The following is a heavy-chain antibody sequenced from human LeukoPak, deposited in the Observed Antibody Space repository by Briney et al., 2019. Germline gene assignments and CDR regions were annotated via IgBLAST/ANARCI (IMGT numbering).Heavy chain of an antibody. Sequence: ASVKVSCKATGYTFTGYYMHWVRQAPGQGLEWMGWINPNSGGTNYAQKSQGRVTMTRDTSISTAYMELSRLRSDDTAVYYCARDQTLLWFGEATYYGMDVWGQGTTVTVSS. J-gene: IGHJ6*02. CDR2: INPNSGGT. CDR3: ARDQTLLWFGEATYYGMDV. D-gene: IGHD3-10*01. CDR1: GYTFTGYY. V-gene: IGHV1-2*02.